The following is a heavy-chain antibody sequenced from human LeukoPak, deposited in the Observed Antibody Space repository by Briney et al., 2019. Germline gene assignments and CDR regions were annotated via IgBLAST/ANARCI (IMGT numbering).Heavy chain of an antibody. CDR2: MNPNSGNT. CDR3: ARGAAAGTYVGY. V-gene: IGHV1-8*01. Sequence: ASVKVSCKASGYTFTSYDINWVRQATGQGLEWMGWMNPNSGNTGYAQKFQGRVTMTRNTSISTAYMELSSLGSEDTAVYYCARGAAAGTYVGYWGQGTLVTVSS. D-gene: IGHD6-13*01. CDR1: GYTFTSYD. J-gene: IGHJ4*02.